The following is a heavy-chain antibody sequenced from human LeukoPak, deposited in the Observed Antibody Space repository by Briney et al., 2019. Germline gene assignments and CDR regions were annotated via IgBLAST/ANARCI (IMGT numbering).Heavy chain of an antibody. Sequence: GGSLRLSCTASGFGIGASFINWVRQAPGKGLEWVANIKQDGSEKYYVDSVKGRFTISRDNAKNSLYLQMNSLRAEDTAVYYCARDSRVTMRFHYWGQGTLVTVSS. CDR1: GFGIGASF. CDR2: IKQDGSEK. J-gene: IGHJ4*02. V-gene: IGHV3-7*01. CDR3: ARDSRVTMRFHY. D-gene: IGHD3-22*01.